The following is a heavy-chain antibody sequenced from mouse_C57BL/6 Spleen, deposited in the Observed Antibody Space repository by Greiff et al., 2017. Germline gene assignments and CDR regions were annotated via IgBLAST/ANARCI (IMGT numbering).Heavy chain of an antibody. CDR2: ISDGGSYT. CDR1: GFTFSSYA. CDR3: ARSYGSSPMDY. J-gene: IGHJ4*01. D-gene: IGHD1-1*01. V-gene: IGHV5-4*03. Sequence: EVKLEESGGGLVKPGGSLKLSCAASGFTFSSYAMSWVRQTPEKRLEWVATISDGGSYTYYPDNVKGRFTISRDNAKNNLYLQMSHLKSEDTAMYYCARSYGSSPMDYWGQGTSVTVSS.